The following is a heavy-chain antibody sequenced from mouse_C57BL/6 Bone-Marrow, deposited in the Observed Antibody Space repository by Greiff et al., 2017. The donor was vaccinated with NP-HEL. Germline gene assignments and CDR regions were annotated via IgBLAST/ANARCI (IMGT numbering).Heavy chain of an antibody. CDR3: ARTSHDYEDWYFDV. V-gene: IGHV5-17*01. CDR2: ISSGSSTI. CDR1: GFTFSDYG. Sequence: EVKLMESGGGLVKPGGSLKLSCAASGFTFSDYGMHWVRQAPEKGLEWVAYISSGSSTIYYADTVKGRFTISRDNAKNTLFLQMTSLRSEDTAMYYCARTSHDYEDWYFDVWGTGTTVTVSS. J-gene: IGHJ1*03. D-gene: IGHD2-4*01.